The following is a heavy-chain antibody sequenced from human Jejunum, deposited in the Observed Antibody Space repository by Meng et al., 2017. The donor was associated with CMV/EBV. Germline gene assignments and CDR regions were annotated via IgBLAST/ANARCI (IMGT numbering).Heavy chain of an antibody. D-gene: IGHD2-2*01. J-gene: IGHJ4*02. CDR1: SVSSYY. CDR3: ARGRYCSSTSCYPFEY. CDR2: AYHTVTT. V-gene: IGHV4-59*02. Sequence: SVSSYYWSWIRQPPGKGLEWIGHAYHTVTTNYNPSLKSRVTISVDTSKNQFSLRLSSVTAADTAVYYCARGRYCSSTSCYPFEYWGQGTLVTVSS.